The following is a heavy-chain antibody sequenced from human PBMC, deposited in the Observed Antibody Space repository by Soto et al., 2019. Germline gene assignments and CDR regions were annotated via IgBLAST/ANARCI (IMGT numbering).Heavy chain of an antibody. Sequence: QITLKESGPTLVKPTQTLTLTCTFSGFSLSTSGVGVAWIRQPPGKALEWVALIYWDDDKRYRPSLESRLTITQHTSKNQAVLTMTNTDSVYTATYYFAYLPCSGGSCYWFSFSGMDVWGQGTTVTVSS. J-gene: IGHJ6*02. CDR1: GFSLSTSGVG. D-gene: IGHD2-15*01. V-gene: IGHV2-5*02. CDR3: AYLPCSGGSCYWFSFSGMDV. CDR2: IYWDDDK.